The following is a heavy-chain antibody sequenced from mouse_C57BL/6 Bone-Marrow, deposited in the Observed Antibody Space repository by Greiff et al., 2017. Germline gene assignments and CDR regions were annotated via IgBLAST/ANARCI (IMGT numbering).Heavy chain of an antibody. D-gene: IGHD2-2*01. J-gene: IGHJ4*01. Sequence: VQLQQSGAELVRPGASVTLSCKASGYTFTDYEMHWGKQKPVHGLEWIGAINPETGGTAYNQKFKGKAILTADKSSSTAYMELRSLTSEDSAVYYCTRNYGYEGGYAMDYWGQGTSVTVSS. V-gene: IGHV1-15*01. CDR1: GYTFTDYE. CDR2: INPETGGT. CDR3: TRNYGYEGGYAMDY.